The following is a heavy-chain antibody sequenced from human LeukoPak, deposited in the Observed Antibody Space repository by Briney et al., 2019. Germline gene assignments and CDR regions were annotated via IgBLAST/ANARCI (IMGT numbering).Heavy chain of an antibody. D-gene: IGHD3-10*01. J-gene: IGHJ5*02. CDR3: ARGGSGSYFSWLDP. Sequence: GASVKVSCKASGYTFTGYYIHWVRQAPGQALECMGWINPNSGGTNYAQKFQGRVTMTRDTSISTAYMELSRLRSDDTAVYYCARGGSGSYFSWLDPWGQGTLVTVSS. CDR1: GYTFTGYY. CDR2: INPNSGGT. V-gene: IGHV1-2*02.